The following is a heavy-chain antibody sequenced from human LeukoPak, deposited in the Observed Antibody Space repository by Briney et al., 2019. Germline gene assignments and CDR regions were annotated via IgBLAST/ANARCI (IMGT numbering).Heavy chain of an antibody. V-gene: IGHV3-64*01. J-gene: IGHJ3*02. CDR1: GFTVSSNY. D-gene: IGHD1-1*01. Sequence: GGSLRLSCAASGFTVSSNYMSWVRQAPGKGLEYVSAISSNGGSTYYANSVKGRFTISRDNSKNTLYLQMGSLRAEDMAVYYCARVGNDNAFDIWGQGTMVTVSS. CDR3: ARVGNDNAFDI. CDR2: ISSNGGST.